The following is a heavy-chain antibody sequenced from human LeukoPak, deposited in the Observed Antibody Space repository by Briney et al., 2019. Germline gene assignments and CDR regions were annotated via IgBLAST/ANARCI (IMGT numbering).Heavy chain of an antibody. CDR1: GFNFNRFT. V-gene: IGHV3-43*01. D-gene: IGHD2-21*02. CDR2: IDRRGAPT. Sequence: GGSLRLSCAASGFNFNRFTLHWVRQPPGRGLEWVSLIDRRGAPTYYAGSVKGRFTISRDNRRQSLFLQMNSLRSEDTALYYCVKEYDCKGDCYTAYDAWGQGTLVTVSS. CDR3: VKEYDCKGDCYTAYDA. J-gene: IGHJ5*02.